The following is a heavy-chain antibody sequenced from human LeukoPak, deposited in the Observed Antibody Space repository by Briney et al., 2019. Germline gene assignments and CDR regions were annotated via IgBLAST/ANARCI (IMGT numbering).Heavy chain of an antibody. CDR3: AKDRDYAEYYFDY. CDR2: ISGSGGST. CDR1: GFTFSDYY. Sequence: GGSLRLSCAASGFTFSDYYMSWIRQAPGKGLEWVSAISGSGGSTYYADSVKGRFTISRDNSKNTLYLQMNSLRAEDTAVYYCAKDRDYAEYYFDYWGQGTLVTVSS. V-gene: IGHV3-23*01. D-gene: IGHD4/OR15-4a*01. J-gene: IGHJ4*02.